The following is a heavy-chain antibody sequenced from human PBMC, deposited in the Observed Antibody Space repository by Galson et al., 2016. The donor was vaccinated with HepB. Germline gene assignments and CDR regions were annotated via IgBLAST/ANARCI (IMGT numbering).Heavy chain of an antibody. CDR1: GFTFRAYT. Sequence: SLRLSCAASGFTFRAYTMNWVRQAPGKGLQWVSSISSGSRHISNADSLKGRFSISRDDAKNSVFLQMNSLTVDDTAKYFCARGGNYGYTWGLGTLVTVSS. CDR3: ARGGNYGYT. V-gene: IGHV3-21*04. J-gene: IGHJ4*02. D-gene: IGHD1-26*01. CDR2: ISSGSRHI.